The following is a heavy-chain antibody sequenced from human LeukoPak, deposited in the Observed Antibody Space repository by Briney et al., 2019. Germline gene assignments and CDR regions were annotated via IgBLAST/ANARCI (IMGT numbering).Heavy chain of an antibody. CDR3: AKGEGGTSRNYFDY. Sequence: PGGSLRLSCAASGFTFSNHVMSWVRQAPGKGLEWVSTIRLLGTSTYSADSVKGRFTISRDNSKNTLYLQMDSLRAEDTALYYCAKGEGGTSRNYFDYWGQGTLVTVSS. V-gene: IGHV3-23*01. CDR1: GFTFSNHV. D-gene: IGHD4-23*01. J-gene: IGHJ4*02. CDR2: IRLLGTST.